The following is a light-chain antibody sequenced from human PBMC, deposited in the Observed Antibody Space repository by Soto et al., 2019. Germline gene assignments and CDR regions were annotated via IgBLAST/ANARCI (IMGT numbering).Light chain of an antibody. CDR3: QQYLNWPRP. CDR1: QTVSSN. CDR2: GAS. J-gene: IGKJ1*01. V-gene: IGKV3-15*01. Sequence: EMVLTQSPETLSLSPGERATLSCRASQTVSSNYLAWCQQRPGQAPRLLIYGASTRATDFPARFSGSGSGTEFTLTISSLQSEDIAVYYCQQYLNWPRPFGQRTKADIK.